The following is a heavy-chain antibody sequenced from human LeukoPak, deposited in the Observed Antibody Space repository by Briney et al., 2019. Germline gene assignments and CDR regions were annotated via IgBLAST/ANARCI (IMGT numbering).Heavy chain of an antibody. CDR1: GGSFSGYY. V-gene: IGHV4-34*01. Sequence: SETLSLTCAVYGGSFSGYYWSWIRQPPGKGLEWIGEINHSGSTNYNPSLKSRVTISVDTSKNQFSLKLSSVTAADTAVYYCARGPRSQKFPMVRGVNPYFQHWGQGTLVTVSS. CDR2: INHSGST. CDR3: ARGPRSQKFPMVRGVNPYFQH. J-gene: IGHJ1*01. D-gene: IGHD3-10*01.